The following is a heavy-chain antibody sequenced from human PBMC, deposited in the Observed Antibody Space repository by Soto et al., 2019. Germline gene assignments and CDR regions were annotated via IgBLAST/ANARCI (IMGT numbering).Heavy chain of an antibody. D-gene: IGHD6-13*01. CDR3: ARAGYSSSWNRYYYYAMDV. V-gene: IGHV1-69*01. Sequence: QVQLVQSGAEVKKPGSSVKVSCKASGGTFSSYAISWVRQGPGQGLEWMGGIIPIFGTANYAQKFQGRVTITADESTSTAYMELSSLRSEDTAVYYCARAGYSSSWNRYYYYAMDVWCHGTTVTVSS. CDR2: IIPIFGTA. CDR1: GGTFSSYA. J-gene: IGHJ6*02.